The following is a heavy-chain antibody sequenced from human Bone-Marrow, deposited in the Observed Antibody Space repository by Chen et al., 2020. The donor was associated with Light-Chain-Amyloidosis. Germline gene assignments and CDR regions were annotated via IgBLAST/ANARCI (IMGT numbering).Heavy chain of an antibody. Sequence: VQLVESGGALVQPGGSLRLPCAASGFTLNTYWMHWVRQPPGGGLVWVARMPTDVTKTVYADSVKGRFTVSRDDAKNTLYLEMNSLRVEDTGLYFCARDRGRFSYNRGGLDSWGQGTLVTVSS. CDR3: ARDRGRFSYNRGGLDS. CDR1: GFTLNTYW. J-gene: IGHJ4*02. D-gene: IGHD3-10*01. CDR2: MPTDVTKT. V-gene: IGHV3-74*01.